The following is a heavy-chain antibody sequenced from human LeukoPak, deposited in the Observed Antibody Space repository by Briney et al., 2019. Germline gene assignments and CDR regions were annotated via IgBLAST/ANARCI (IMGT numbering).Heavy chain of an antibody. Sequence: SETLSLTCTVSGGSFNDYYWSWIRQSPGQGLEWIGYVFHSGSTAYNPSLKSRATISVDSYENQFALKLTSVTAADTALYYCAKDGLQQSGRHYLDYGGHEIRVTVSS. D-gene: IGHD3-16*01. CDR1: GGSFNDYY. CDR2: VFHSGST. J-gene: IGHJ4*01. CDR3: AKDGLQQSGRHYLDY. V-gene: IGHV4-59*01.